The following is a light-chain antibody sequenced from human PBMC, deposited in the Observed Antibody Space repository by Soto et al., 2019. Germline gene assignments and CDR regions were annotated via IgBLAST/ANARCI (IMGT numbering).Light chain of an antibody. Sequence: QSALTQPASVSGSPGQSVTISCTGTSSDVGSYNLVSWYQQPPGTAPKLMICQVSNRPSGVPDRFSGSKSGNTASLTISGLQAEDEADYYCSSYAGSSSLVFGGGTKLTVL. CDR2: QVS. V-gene: IGLV2-18*02. J-gene: IGLJ3*02. CDR1: SSDVGSYNL. CDR3: SSYAGSSSLV.